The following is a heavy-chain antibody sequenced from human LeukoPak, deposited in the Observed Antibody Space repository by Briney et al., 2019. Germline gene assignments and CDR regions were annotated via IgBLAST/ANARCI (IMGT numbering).Heavy chain of an antibody. V-gene: IGHV3-49*03. Sequence: GGSLRLSCTASGFTFGDYAMSWFRQAPGKGLEWVGFIRSKAYGGTTEYAASVKGRFTISRDDSKSIAYLQMNSLKTEDTAVYYCTRARGSIVSLIDYWGQGTLVTVSS. J-gene: IGHJ4*02. D-gene: IGHD2/OR15-2a*01. CDR3: TRARGSIVSLIDY. CDR1: GFTFGDYA. CDR2: IRSKAYGGTT.